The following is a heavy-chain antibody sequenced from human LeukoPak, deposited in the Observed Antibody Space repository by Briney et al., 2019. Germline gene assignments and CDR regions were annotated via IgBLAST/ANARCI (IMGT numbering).Heavy chain of an antibody. J-gene: IGHJ4*02. CDR3: ASASSHRIAAGGDY. CDR2: INSDVSSR. D-gene: IGHD6-13*01. Sequence: QPGGSLRLSCAASGFTFSNYWMHWVRQAPGKGLVWVSRINSDVSSRNYADSVKGRFTISRDNAKNTLYLQMSSLRAEDTAVYYCASASSHRIAAGGDYWGQGTLVTVSS. V-gene: IGHV3-74*01. CDR1: GFTFSNYW.